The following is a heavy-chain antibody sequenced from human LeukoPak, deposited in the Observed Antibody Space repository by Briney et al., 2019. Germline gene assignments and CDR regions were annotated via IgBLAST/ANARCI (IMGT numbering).Heavy chain of an antibody. Sequence: GGSLRLSCAASGFTVSSNYMSWVRQAPGKGLEWVSVIYTGGTTYYADSVKARFTISRDNSKNTLYLQMNSLRAEDTAVYYCAKDSSLKRAFDIWGQGTMVTVSS. CDR1: GFTVSSNY. D-gene: IGHD6-19*01. CDR2: IYTGGTT. J-gene: IGHJ3*02. CDR3: AKDSSLKRAFDI. V-gene: IGHV3-66*01.